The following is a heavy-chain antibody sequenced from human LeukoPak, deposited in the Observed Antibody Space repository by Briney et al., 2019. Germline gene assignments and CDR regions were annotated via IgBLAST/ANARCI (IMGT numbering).Heavy chain of an antibody. J-gene: IGHJ4*02. D-gene: IGHD3-22*01. V-gene: IGHV1-46*01. CDR2: INPSGGST. Sequence: ASVKVSCKASGYTFTSYYMHWVRQAPGQGLEWMGIINPSGGSTSYAQKFQGRVTMTRDTSTSTVYMELSSLRSEDTAVYYCARTPWPDYYDSSGYYDYWGQGTLVTVSS. CDR1: GYTFTSYY. CDR3: ARTPWPDYYDSSGYYDY.